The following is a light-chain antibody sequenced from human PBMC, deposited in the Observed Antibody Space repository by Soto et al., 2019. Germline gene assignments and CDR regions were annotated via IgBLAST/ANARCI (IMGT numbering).Light chain of an antibody. V-gene: IGKV3-20*01. CDR1: QSVSSSY. Sequence: EIVLTQSPGTLSLSPGERATLSCRASQSVSSSYLAWYQQKPGQAPRLLIYGASSRATGIPDRFSGSGSGTDFNLKISRLEPEDFAVYYCQQYGRSPPWAFGQGTKVDIK. CDR2: GAS. CDR3: QQYGRSPPWA. J-gene: IGKJ1*01.